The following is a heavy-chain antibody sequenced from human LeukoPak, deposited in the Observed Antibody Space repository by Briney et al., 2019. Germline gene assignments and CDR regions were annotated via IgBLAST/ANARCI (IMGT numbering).Heavy chain of an antibody. V-gene: IGHV4-4*07. CDR3: ARVYCSSTSCYTQGYWFGP. CDR1: GGSISSYY. D-gene: IGHD2-2*02. J-gene: IGHJ5*02. CDR2: IYTSGST. Sequence: SETLSLTCTVSGGSISSYYWSWIRQPAGKGLEWIGRIYTSGSTNYNPSLKSRVTMSVDTSKNQFSLKLSSVTAADTAVYYCARVYCSSTSCYTQGYWFGPWGQGTLVTVSS.